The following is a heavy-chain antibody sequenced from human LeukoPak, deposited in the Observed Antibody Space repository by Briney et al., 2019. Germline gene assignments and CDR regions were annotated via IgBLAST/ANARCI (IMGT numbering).Heavy chain of an antibody. CDR1: RFTFSSYA. V-gene: IGHV3-30*04. CDR3: ARDHGWEPSLSEGYMAV. Sequence: GGSLRLSCAASRFTFSSYAMHWVRQAPGKGLEWVAVLSYDGRNKYYADFAKGRFSISRDNSKDTLYLQVNSLRLEDTVMYYCARDHGWEPSLSEGYMAVWGQGTTVIVSS. CDR2: LSYDGRNK. J-gene: IGHJ6*03. D-gene: IGHD1-26*01.